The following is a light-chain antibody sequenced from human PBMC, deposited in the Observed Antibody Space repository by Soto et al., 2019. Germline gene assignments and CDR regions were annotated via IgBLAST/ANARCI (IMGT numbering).Light chain of an antibody. CDR2: AAS. CDR3: KQNKTGPPLT. J-gene: IGKJ4*01. V-gene: IGKV3-15*01. Sequence: EIVMTQSPATLSVSPGETATLSCRASQSVGSAVAWYQHKPGQAPRLLIVAASIRATGVPGRFSGGGSGTEFTLTTGSLQSKDLAVYSCKQNKTGPPLTSGGGTRVEIK. CDR1: QSVGSA.